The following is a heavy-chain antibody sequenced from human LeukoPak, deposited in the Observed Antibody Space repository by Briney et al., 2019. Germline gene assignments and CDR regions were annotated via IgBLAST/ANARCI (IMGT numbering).Heavy chain of an antibody. V-gene: IGHV3-23*01. J-gene: IGHJ4*02. CDR3: AKTIDCSSTNCFFLFDY. CDR1: GFTFTRFA. CDR2: IFGSGGGT. D-gene: IGHD2-2*01. Sequence: GGSLRLSCAASGFTFTRFAMSWVRQAPGKGLEWVSAIFGSGGGTYYADSVKGRFTISRDNSKSTLFLQMNSLRAEDTAVYYCAKTIDCSSTNCFFLFDYWGQGTLVPVSS.